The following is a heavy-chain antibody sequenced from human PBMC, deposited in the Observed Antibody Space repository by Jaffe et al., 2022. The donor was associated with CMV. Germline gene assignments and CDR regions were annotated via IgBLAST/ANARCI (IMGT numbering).Heavy chain of an antibody. V-gene: IGHV4-39*01. CDR2: IYYSGST. D-gene: IGHD6-19*01. CDR3: ARQAGPQGRREYSSGWPSLGIPARYGYYYYMDV. CDR1: GGSISSSSYY. Sequence: QLQLQESGPGLVKPSETLSLTCTVSGGSISSSSYYWGWIRQPPGKGLEWIGSIYYSGSTYYNPSLKSRVTISVDTSKNQFSLKLSSVTAADTAVYYCARQAGPQGRREYSSGWPSLGIPARYGYYYYMDVWGKGTTVTVSS. J-gene: IGHJ6*03.